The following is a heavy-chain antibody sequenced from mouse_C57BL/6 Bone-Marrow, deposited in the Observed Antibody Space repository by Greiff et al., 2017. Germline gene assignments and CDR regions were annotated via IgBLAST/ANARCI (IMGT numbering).Heavy chain of an antibody. CDR1: GFTFTDYY. CDR2: IRNKANGYTT. V-gene: IGHV7-3*01. D-gene: IGHD2-1*01. CDR3: ARSGGNYPAWFAY. Sequence: EVKLMESGGGLVQPGGSLSLSCAASGFTFTDYYMSWVRQPPGKALEWLGFIRNKANGYTTEYSASVKGRFTISRDNSQSILYLQMNALRAEDSATYYWARSGGNYPAWFAYWGQGTLVTVSA. J-gene: IGHJ3*01.